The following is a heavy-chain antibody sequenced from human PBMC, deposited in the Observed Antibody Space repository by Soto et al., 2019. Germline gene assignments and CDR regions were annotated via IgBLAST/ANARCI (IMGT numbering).Heavy chain of an antibody. CDR2: MNPNSGNT. CDR3: ARGKVYDFWSGYLDSYGMDV. Sequence: VKVSCKASGYTFTSYDINWVRQATGQGLEWMGWMNPNSGNTGYAQKFQGRVTMTRNTSISTAYMELSSLRSEDTAVYYCARGKVYDFWSGYLDSYGMDVWGQGTTVTVSS. V-gene: IGHV1-8*01. D-gene: IGHD3-3*01. J-gene: IGHJ6*02. CDR1: GYTFTSYD.